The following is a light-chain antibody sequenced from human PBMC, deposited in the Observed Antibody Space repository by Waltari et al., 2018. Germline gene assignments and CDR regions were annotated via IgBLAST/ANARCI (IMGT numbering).Light chain of an antibody. J-gene: IGKJ4*01. CDR1: QSVSFF. Sequence: EIVLTQSPAIVSLSPGERATLSCRASQSVSFFLAWYQQKPGPGPRLLMFDTSNRATGIPARFSGGGSGTDFTLTISSLEPEDFATYYCQQRYSWPLTFGGGTKVESK. V-gene: IGKV3-11*01. CDR2: DTS. CDR3: QQRYSWPLT.